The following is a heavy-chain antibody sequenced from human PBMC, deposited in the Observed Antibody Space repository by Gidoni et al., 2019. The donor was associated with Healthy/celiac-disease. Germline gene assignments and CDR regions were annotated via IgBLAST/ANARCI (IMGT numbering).Heavy chain of an antibody. J-gene: IGHJ6*03. CDR1: GGSFSGYY. V-gene: IGHV4-34*01. CDR3: ARVPRGSLAAAGTRVWRPYYYMDV. D-gene: IGHD6-13*01. Sequence: QVQLQQWGAGLLKPSETLSLTCAVYGGSFSGYYWSWIRQPPGKGLEWIGEINHSGSTNYNPSLKSRVTISVDTSKNQFSLKLSSVTAADTAVYYCARVPRGSLAAAGTRVWRPYYYMDVWGKGTTVTVSS. CDR2: INHSGST.